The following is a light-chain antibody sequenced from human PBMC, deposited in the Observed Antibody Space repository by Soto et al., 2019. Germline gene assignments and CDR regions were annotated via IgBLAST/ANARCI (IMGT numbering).Light chain of an antibody. Sequence: QSVLTQPASVSGSPGQSITISCTGTSSDVGGYNYVSWYQQHPGKAPKLTIYDVSNRPSGVSNRFSGSKSGNTASLTISGLQAEDEADYYCSSYTSSSTLYVFGTGTKAT. CDR2: DVS. CDR1: SSDVGGYNY. J-gene: IGLJ1*01. CDR3: SSYTSSSTLYV. V-gene: IGLV2-14*01.